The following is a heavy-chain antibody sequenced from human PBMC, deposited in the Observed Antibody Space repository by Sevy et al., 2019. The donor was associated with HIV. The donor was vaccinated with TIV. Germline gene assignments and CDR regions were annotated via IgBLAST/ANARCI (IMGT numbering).Heavy chain of an antibody. J-gene: IGHJ4*02. Sequence: ASVKVSCKASGYTFTSCYMHWVRQAPGQGLEWMGWINPNSGGTNYAQKFQGRVTMTRDTSISTAYMELSRLRSDDTAVYYCARGIGYISGSYYFDYWGQGTLVTVSS. D-gene: IGHD1-26*01. CDR2: INPNSGGT. V-gene: IGHV1-2*02. CDR1: GYTFTSCY. CDR3: ARGIGYISGSYYFDY.